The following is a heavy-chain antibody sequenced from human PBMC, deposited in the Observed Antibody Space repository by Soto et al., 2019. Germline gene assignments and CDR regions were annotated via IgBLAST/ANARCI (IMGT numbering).Heavy chain of an antibody. D-gene: IGHD5-12*01. CDR2: IIAIYGTA. CDR3: ARDPPTDGYVDFDY. Sequence: ASVKVSCKASGYTFTSYGISWARQAPGQGLEWMGWIIAIYGTANYAQKFQGGVTITADESTSTAYMELSSLRSEDTAVYYCARDPPTDGYVDFDYWGQGTLVTVSS. J-gene: IGHJ4*02. V-gene: IGHV1-69*13. CDR1: GYTFTSYG.